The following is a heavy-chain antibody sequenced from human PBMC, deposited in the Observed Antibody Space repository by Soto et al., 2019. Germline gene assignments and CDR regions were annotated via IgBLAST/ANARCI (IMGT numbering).Heavy chain of an antibody. V-gene: IGHV4-61*01. Sequence: SETLSLTCTVSGDSVSSSNYYWSWIRQSPVKGLEWIGYIFYSGSTNYNPSLKSRVTISVDTSKNQFSLKLKSVTAADTAVYYCARDVTTSGRHPPESTWGQGTLVTVSS. CDR2: IFYSGST. CDR3: ARDVTTSGRHPPEST. CDR1: GDSVSSSNYY. D-gene: IGHD6-19*01. J-gene: IGHJ5*02.